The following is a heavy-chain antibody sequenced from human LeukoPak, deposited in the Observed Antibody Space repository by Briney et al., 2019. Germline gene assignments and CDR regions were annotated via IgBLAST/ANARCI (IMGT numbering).Heavy chain of an antibody. D-gene: IGHD3-3*01. CDR2: IKHDGSEK. J-gene: IGHJ4*02. CDR1: GFTFSSYA. Sequence: GGSLRLSCAASGFTFSSYAMSWVRQAPGKGLEWVASIKHDGSEKYYVDSVRGRFTISRDNTKNLLYLQMSSLRAEDTAVYYCATDRGWRTGGYYLYYFEYWGQGTLVTFSS. CDR3: ATDRGWRTGGYYLYYFEY. V-gene: IGHV3-7*01.